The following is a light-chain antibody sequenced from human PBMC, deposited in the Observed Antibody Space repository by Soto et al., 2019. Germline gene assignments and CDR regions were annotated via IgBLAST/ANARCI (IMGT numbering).Light chain of an antibody. CDR3: QQYGSSSGYT. CDR1: QSVSSSY. J-gene: IGKJ2*01. CDR2: GAS. Sequence: EIVLTQSPGTLSLSPGERATLSCRASQSVSSSYLAWYQQKPGQAPRLLIYGASSMATGIPYRFSGSGSGTDFTLTISRLEPEDFAVYYCQQYGSSSGYTFGQGTKLEIK. V-gene: IGKV3-20*01.